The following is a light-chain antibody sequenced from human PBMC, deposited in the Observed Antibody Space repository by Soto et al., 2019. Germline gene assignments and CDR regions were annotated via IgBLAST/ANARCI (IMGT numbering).Light chain of an antibody. J-gene: IGLJ1*01. CDR1: SSVVGGYNY. Sequence: QSALTQPASVSGSPGQSITISCTGTSSVVGGYNYVSWYQQHPGKAPKLMIYDVSNRPSGVSNRFSGSKSGNTASLTISGLQAEDEADYYCSSYTSSSTQVFGTGNKVTVL. CDR3: SSYTSSSTQV. V-gene: IGLV2-14*01. CDR2: DVS.